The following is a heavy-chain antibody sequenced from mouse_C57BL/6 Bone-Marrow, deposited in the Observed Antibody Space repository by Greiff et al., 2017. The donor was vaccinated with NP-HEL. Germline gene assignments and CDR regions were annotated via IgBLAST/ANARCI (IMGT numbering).Heavy chain of an antibody. J-gene: IGHJ1*03. CDR1: GYTFTSYW. Sequence: QVQLQQSGAELVKPGASVKLSCKASGYTFTSYWMHWVKQRPGRGLEWIGRIDPNSGGTKYNEKFKSKATLTVDKPSSTAYMQLSSLTSEDSAVYYCARFDYGSSPYWYFDVWGTGTTVTVSS. D-gene: IGHD1-1*01. V-gene: IGHV1-72*01. CDR3: ARFDYGSSPYWYFDV. CDR2: IDPNSGGT.